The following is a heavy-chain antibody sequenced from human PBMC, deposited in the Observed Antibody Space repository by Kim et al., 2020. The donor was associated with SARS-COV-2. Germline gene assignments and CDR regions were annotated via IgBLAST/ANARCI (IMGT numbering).Heavy chain of an antibody. CDR1: GFTFGNFF. D-gene: IGHD2-8*01. CDR2: INEEGSGK. CDR3: ARDTGSYAVDV. V-gene: IGHV3-7*01. Sequence: GGSLRLSCVGSGFTFGNFFMSWVRQAPGKGLEWVANINEEGSGKNYVDSVKGRFTISRDNGKTSLYLQMNSLRAEDTAVYYCARDTGSYAVDVWGQGT. J-gene: IGHJ3*01.